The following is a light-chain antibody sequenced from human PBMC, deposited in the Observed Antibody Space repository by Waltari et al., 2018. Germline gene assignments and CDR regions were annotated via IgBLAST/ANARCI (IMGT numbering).Light chain of an antibody. CDR3: ASWDDSLNGHWV. J-gene: IGLJ3*02. CDR2: RSD. Sequence: QSVLTQPPSASGTPGQRVTISCSGSASNIGGNLVNWYQQLPGKAPKLLFYRSDQRPAGVPDRFSGSKTGTSASLAISGLQSDDEADYFCASWDDSLNGHWVFGGGTKVTVL. CDR1: ASNIGGNL. V-gene: IGLV1-44*01.